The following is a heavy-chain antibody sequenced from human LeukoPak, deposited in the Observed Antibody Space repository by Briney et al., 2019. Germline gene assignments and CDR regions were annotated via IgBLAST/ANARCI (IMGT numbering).Heavy chain of an antibody. Sequence: GGSLRLSCAASGFSLSSYAMHWVRQAPGKGVEWVAIISYDGTKEYYGDSAKGRFTISRDNSKNTLYLQMNSLRAEDTAVYYCARGGHIVVVTSGVLAEYFQHWGQGTLVTVSS. CDR2: ISYDGTKE. D-gene: IGHD2-21*02. CDR1: GFSLSSYA. J-gene: IGHJ1*01. V-gene: IGHV3-30-3*01. CDR3: ARGGHIVVVTSGVLAEYFQH.